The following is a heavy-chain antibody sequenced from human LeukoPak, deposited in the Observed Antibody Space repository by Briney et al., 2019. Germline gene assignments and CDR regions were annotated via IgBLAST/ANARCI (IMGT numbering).Heavy chain of an antibody. CDR3: ARASMVTVFDY. Sequence: GGSLRLSCAASGFTVSSNYMYWVRQAPGKGLEWVSVIYSGGSIYYADSVKGRFTISRDNSKNTLYLQMNSLRAEDTAVYYCARASMVTVFDYWGQGTLVTVSS. V-gene: IGHV3-66*01. D-gene: IGHD2-21*02. J-gene: IGHJ4*02. CDR1: GFTVSSNY. CDR2: IYSGGSI.